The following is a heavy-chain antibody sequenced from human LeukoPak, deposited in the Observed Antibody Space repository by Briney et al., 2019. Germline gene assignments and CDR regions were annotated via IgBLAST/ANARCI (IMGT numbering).Heavy chain of an antibody. J-gene: IGHJ4*02. CDR1: GFTFSSYR. CDR2: ISSSSGTI. Sequence: GGSLRLSCAASGFTFSSYRMNWVRQAPGKGLEWVSYISSSSGTIYYADSVKGRFTISRDNAKSSLYLQMNSLRAEDTAVYYCARGDSSDHYYRYDYWGQGTLVTVSS. CDR3: ARGDSSDHYYRYDY. D-gene: IGHD3-22*01. V-gene: IGHV3-48*01.